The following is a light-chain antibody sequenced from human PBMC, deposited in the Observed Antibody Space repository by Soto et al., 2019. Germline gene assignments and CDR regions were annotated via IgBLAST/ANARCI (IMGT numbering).Light chain of an antibody. J-gene: IGLJ1*01. V-gene: IGLV2-14*01. CDR1: SSDVGDYNY. CDR3: SSYAGSNSYV. CDR2: EVN. Sequence: QSALTQPASVSGSPGQSITISCTGASSDVGDYNYVSWYQHHPGKAPKLLIYEVNNRPSGVSDRFSGSKSGNVASLTISWLQAEDEADYYCSSYAGSNSYVFGTGTKVTVL.